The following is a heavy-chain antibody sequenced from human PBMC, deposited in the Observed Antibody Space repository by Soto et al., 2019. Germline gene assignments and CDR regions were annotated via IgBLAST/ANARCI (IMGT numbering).Heavy chain of an antibody. CDR2: ISGSGDST. V-gene: IGHV3-23*01. D-gene: IGHD2-15*01. CDR1: GITFTSYA. CDR3: AKDPRIVVVVSAWWYFDL. Sequence: VQLLESGGGLIQPGGSLRLSCAASGITFTSYAMSWVRQAPGKGLEWVSGISGSGDSTNYADSVKGRFTISRDNSKNTLYLQMNSLRAEDTAVYYCAKDPRIVVVVSAWWYFDLWGRGTRVTVSS. J-gene: IGHJ2*01.